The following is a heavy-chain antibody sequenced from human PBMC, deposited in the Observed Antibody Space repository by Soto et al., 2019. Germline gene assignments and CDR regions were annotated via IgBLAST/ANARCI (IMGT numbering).Heavy chain of an antibody. D-gene: IGHD3-10*01. Sequence: QMQLVQSGPEVKKPGTSVKVSCKASGFTFTSSAMQGVRQARGQRLEWIGWIVVGSGNTNYAQKFQERVTITRDMSASTAYLELSSRRSEATAVYYCAAESGSGSSGLHWGQGTMVTVSS. J-gene: IGHJ4*02. CDR3: AAESGSGSSGLH. CDR1: GFTFTSSA. CDR2: IVVGSGNT. V-gene: IGHV1-58*02.